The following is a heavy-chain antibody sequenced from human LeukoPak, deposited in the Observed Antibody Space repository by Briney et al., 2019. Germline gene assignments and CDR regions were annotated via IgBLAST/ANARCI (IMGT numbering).Heavy chain of an antibody. CDR2: ISAYNGNT. CDR3: ARDLRFGELYY. V-gene: IGHV1-18*01. J-gene: IGHJ4*02. CDR1: GYTFTSYG. D-gene: IGHD3-10*01. Sequence: GASVKVSCKASGYTFTSYGISWVRQAPGQGLEWMGWISAYNGNTNYAQKLQGRVTMTTDTSTSTAYVELRSLRSDDTAVYYCARDLRFGELYYWGQGTLVTVSS.